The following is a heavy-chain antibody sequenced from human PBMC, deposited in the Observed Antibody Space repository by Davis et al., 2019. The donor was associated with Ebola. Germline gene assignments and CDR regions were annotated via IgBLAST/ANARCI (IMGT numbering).Heavy chain of an antibody. V-gene: IGHV3-49*04. D-gene: IGHD3-3*01. CDR2: IRSKAYGGTT. CDR1: GFTFGDYA. CDR3: TRAELSITIFGVADYYYYYGMDV. J-gene: IGHJ6*02. Sequence: GGSLRLSCTASGFTFGDYAMSWVRQAPGKGLEWVGFIRSKAYGGTTEYAASVKGRFTISRDDSKSIAYLQMNSLKTEDTAVYYCTRAELSITIFGVADYYYYYGMDVWGQGTTVTVSS.